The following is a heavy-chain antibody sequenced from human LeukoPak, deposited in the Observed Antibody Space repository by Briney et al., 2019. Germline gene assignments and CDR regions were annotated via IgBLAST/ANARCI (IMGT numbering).Heavy chain of an antibody. Sequence: GGSLRLSCAASGFTFSSYGMHWVRQAPGKGLEWVAFIQYDGSNKYYADSVKGRFTISRDNSKNTLYLQMNSLRAEDTAVYYCARSPHAIFGVVRSLNWFDPWGQGTLVTVSS. D-gene: IGHD3-3*01. CDR3: ARSPHAIFGVVRSLNWFDP. V-gene: IGHV3-30*02. J-gene: IGHJ5*02. CDR1: GFTFSSYG. CDR2: IQYDGSNK.